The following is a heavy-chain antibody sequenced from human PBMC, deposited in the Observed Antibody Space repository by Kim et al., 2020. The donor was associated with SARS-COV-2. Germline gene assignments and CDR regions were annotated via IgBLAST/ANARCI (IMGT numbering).Heavy chain of an antibody. CDR3: AKVLNRYSSSWYVVDP. CDR2: ISGSGGST. V-gene: IGHV3-23*01. CDR1: GFTFSSYA. D-gene: IGHD6-13*01. Sequence: GGSLRLSCAVSGFTFSSYAMSWVRQAPGKGVEWVSAISGSGGSTYYADSVKGRFTISRDNSKNTLFLQMNSQRAEDTAVYYCAKVLNRYSSSWYVVDPWGQGTLVTVSS. J-gene: IGHJ5*02.